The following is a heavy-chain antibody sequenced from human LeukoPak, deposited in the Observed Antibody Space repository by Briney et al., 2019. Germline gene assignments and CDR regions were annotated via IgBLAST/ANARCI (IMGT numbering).Heavy chain of an antibody. CDR3: ANFYGDYVV. V-gene: IGHV1-69*13. CDR2: ITPIFGTA. CDR1: GGTFSSYD. D-gene: IGHD4-17*01. Sequence: ASVKVSCKASGGTFSSYDISWVRQAPGQGLEWMGGITPIFGTAKYAQKFQGRVTITAVESMSTAYMELSSLRSEDTAVYYCANFYGDYVVWGQGTLVTVSS. J-gene: IGHJ4*02.